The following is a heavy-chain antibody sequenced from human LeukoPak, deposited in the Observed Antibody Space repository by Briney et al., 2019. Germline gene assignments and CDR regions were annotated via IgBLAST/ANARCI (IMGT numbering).Heavy chain of an antibody. CDR3: SRGLGGTYYGFGD. J-gene: IGHJ4*02. D-gene: IGHD1-26*01. CDR2: ISTDGTST. V-gene: IGHV3-74*01. Sequence: GESLRLSCAASGLTFNSYWMHWVRQAQGKGLVWVSRISTDGTSTFYADSVKGRFTTSRDNAKNTVYLQMNSLRAEDMGVYYCSRGLGGTYYGFGDWGQGTLVTVSA. CDR1: GLTFNSYW.